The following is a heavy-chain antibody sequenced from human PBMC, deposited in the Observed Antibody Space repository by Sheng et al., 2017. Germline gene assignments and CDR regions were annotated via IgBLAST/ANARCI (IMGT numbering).Heavy chain of an antibody. Sequence: QVQLVESGGGLVKPGGSLRLSCAASGFTFSDYYMSWIRQAPGKGLEWVSYISSSSSYTNYADSVKGRFTISRDNAKNSLYLQMNSLRAEDTAVYYCARHDSSSWLVKVDNWFDPWGQGTLVTVSS. J-gene: IGHJ5*02. CDR3: ARHDSSSWLVKVDNWFDP. D-gene: IGHD6-13*01. CDR1: GFTFSDYY. CDR2: ISSSSSYT. V-gene: IGHV3-11*05.